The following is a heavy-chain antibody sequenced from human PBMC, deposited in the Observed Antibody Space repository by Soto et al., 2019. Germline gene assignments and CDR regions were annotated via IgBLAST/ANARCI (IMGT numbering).Heavy chain of an antibody. CDR3: ARESGVGDTNDAFDI. J-gene: IGHJ3*02. V-gene: IGHV1-2*02. CDR2: INPNSGGT. Sequence: ASVKVSCKASGYTFTGYYMHWVRQAPGQGLEWMGWINPNSGGTNYAQKFQGRVTMTRDTSISTAYMELSRLRSDDTAMYYCARESGVGDTNDAFDIWGQGTMVTVSS. CDR1: GYTFTGYY. D-gene: IGHD3-3*01.